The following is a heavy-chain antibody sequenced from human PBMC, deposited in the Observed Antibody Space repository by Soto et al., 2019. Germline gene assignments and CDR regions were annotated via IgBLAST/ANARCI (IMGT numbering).Heavy chain of an antibody. CDR2: IYATGTT. CDR1: GASISGFY. J-gene: IGHJ4*02. V-gene: IGHV4-4*07. Sequence: PSETLSLTCTVSGASISGFYWSWIRKSAGKGLEWIGRIYATGTTDYNPSLKSRVMMSVDTSKNQFSLKLSSVTAADTAVYYCARAWEHLYFDYWGQGTLVTVSS. CDR3: ARAWEHLYFDY. D-gene: IGHD1-26*01.